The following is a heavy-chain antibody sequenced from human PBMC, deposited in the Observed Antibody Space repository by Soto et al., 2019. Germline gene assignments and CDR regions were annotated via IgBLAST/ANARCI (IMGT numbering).Heavy chain of an antibody. CDR1: GYSFSSYW. Sequence: VESLKISCKGSGYSFSSYWIFWVRQMAGKGLEWMGIIYPCDSDNRYRPSXXGPVTISAEKSISTAYLQWSSLKASDTALYYCARHVVATAYYYGMEVWGKGTKVTVFS. V-gene: IGHV5-51*01. D-gene: IGHD2-21*02. J-gene: IGHJ6*04. CDR2: IYPCDSDN. CDR3: ARHVVATAYYYGMEV.